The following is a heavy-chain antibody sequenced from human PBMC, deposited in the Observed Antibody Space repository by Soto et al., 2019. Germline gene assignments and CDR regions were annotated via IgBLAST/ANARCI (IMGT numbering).Heavy chain of an antibody. V-gene: IGHV1-18*01. CDR2: ISAYNGNT. D-gene: IGHD6-13*01. Sequence: EASVKVSCKASGYTFTSYGISWVRQAPGQGLEWMGWISAYNGNTNYAQKLQGRVTMTTDTSTSTAYMELRSLRSDDTAVYYCARASSSWYWENWFDPWGQGTLVTVSS. CDR1: GYTFTSYG. CDR3: ARASSSWYWENWFDP. J-gene: IGHJ5*02.